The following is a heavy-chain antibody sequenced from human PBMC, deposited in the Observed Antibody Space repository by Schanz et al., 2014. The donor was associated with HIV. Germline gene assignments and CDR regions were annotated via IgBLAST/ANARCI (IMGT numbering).Heavy chain of an antibody. Sequence: EVQLVESGGGLVQPGRSLRLSCAASGFTFDDYAMHWVRQAPGRGLEWVSGITWNSGKKGYAKSVKGRFTISRDNAKKSLYLQMNSLRVEDTAFYYCAKGVSVAGSSYYFDYWGQGALVTVSS. CDR3: AKGVSVAGSSYYFDY. J-gene: IGHJ4*02. CDR1: GFTFDDYA. CDR2: ITWNSGKK. V-gene: IGHV3-9*01. D-gene: IGHD6-19*01.